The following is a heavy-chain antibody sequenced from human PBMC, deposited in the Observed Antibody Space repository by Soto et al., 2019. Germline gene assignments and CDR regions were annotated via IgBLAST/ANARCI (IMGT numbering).Heavy chain of an antibody. CDR3: AREGYRYGYIYYGMDV. V-gene: IGHV1-69*06. CDR1: GGTFSSYA. CDR2: IIPIFGTA. Sequence: QVQLVQSGAEVKKPGSSVKVSCKASGGTFSSYAISWVRQAPGQGLEWMGGIIPIFGTANYAQKFQGRVTITADKSTSTADMELSSLRSEDTAVYYCAREGYRYGYIYYGMDVWGQGTTVTVSS. J-gene: IGHJ6*02. D-gene: IGHD5-18*01.